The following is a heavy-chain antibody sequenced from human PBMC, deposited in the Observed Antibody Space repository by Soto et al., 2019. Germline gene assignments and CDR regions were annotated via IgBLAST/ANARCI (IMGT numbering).Heavy chain of an antibody. Sequence: QVQLVQSGTEVKKPGASVKVSCKASGYTFTRHDINWVRQATGQGLEWMGWMNPNSGNTGYAQKFQGRVTMTRNTSISTAHMELSSLRSEDTAVYYCARWDYGVYARFDYWGQGTLVTVSS. D-gene: IGHD4-17*01. V-gene: IGHV1-8*01. CDR1: GYTFTRHD. CDR3: ARWDYGVYARFDY. CDR2: MNPNSGNT. J-gene: IGHJ4*02.